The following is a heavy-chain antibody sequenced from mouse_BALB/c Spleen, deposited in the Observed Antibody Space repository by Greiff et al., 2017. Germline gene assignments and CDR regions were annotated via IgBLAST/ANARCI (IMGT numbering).Heavy chain of an antibody. CDR1: GYTFTSYT. CDR3: ARDGNFDY. J-gene: IGHJ2*01. V-gene: IGHV1-4*01. D-gene: IGHD2-1*01. Sequence: VQLQESGAELARPGASVKMSCKASGYTFTSYTMHWVKQRPGQGLEWIGYINPSSGYTNYNQKFKDKATLTADKSSSTAYMQLSSLTSEDSAVYYWARDGNFDYWGQGTTLTVSS. CDR2: INPSSGYT.